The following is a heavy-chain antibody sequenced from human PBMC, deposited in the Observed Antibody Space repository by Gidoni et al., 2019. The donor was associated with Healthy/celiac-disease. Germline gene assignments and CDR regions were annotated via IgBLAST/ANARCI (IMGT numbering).Heavy chain of an antibody. CDR2: ISSSSSYI. J-gene: IGHJ6*02. V-gene: IGHV3-21*01. CDR3: ARVGVVPAALYGMDV. D-gene: IGHD2-2*01. Sequence: EVQLVESGGGLVKPGGSLRLSCAASGFTFSSYSMNWVRQAPGKGLEWVSSISSSSSYIYYADSVKGRFTISRDNAKNSLYLQMNSLRAEDTAVYYCARVGVVPAALYGMDVWGQGTTVTVSS. CDR1: GFTFSSYS.